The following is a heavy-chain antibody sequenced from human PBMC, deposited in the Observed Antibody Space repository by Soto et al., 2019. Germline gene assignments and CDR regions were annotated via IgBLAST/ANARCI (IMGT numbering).Heavy chain of an antibody. J-gene: IGHJ4*02. D-gene: IGHD2-15*01. V-gene: IGHV3-23*01. CDR3: ACWAGSSGGTFWGPLDY. Sequence: EVQLLGSGGGLVQPGGSLRLSCAASGFTFSSQEMTWVRQAPGKGLEWVSGISRSGGTTFYADSVKGRFTISRDNSQNTVYLQINSLRAEDTAKYFCACWAGSSGGTFWGPLDYWGQEILVTVSS. CDR2: ISRSGGTT. CDR1: GFTFSSQE.